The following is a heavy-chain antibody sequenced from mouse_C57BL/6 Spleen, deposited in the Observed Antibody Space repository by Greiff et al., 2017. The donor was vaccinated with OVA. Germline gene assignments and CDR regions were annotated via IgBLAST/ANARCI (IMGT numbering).Heavy chain of an antibody. J-gene: IGHJ2*01. CDR1: GFSFNTYA. Sequence: EVQVVESGGGLVQPKGSLKLSCAASGFSFNTYAMNWVRQAPGKGLEWVARIRSKSNNYATYYADSVKDRFTISRDDSESMLYLQMNNLKTEDTAMYYCVRQLSPYYFDYWGQGTTLTVSS. CDR3: VRQLSPYYFDY. CDR2: IRSKSNNYAT. V-gene: IGHV10-1*01.